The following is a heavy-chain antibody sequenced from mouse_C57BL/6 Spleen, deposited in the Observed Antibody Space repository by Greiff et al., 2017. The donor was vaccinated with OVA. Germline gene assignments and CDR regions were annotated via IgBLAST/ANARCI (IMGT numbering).Heavy chain of an antibody. Sequence: EVKLMESGPELVKPGASVKISCKASGYSFTGYYMNWVKQSPEKSLEWIGEINPSTGGTTYNQKFKAKATLTVDKSSSTAYMQLKSLTSEDSAVYYCARPSKAYYAMDYWGQGTSVTVSS. CDR3: ARPSKAYYAMDY. CDR2: INPSTGGT. CDR1: GYSFTGYY. J-gene: IGHJ4*01. V-gene: IGHV1-42*01.